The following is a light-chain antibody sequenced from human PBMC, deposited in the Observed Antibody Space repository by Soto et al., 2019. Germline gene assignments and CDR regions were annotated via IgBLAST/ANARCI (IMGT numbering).Light chain of an antibody. CDR1: SSDVGGYNY. CDR3: SSYAGSNNPYV. CDR2: EVS. J-gene: IGLJ1*01. Sequence: QSVLTQPPSASGSPGQSVTISCAGTSSDVGGYNYVSWYQQHPGKAPKLMIYEVSKRPSGVPDRFSGSKSGNTASLTVSGLQGEDEADYYCSSYAGSNNPYVFGTGTKLTVL. V-gene: IGLV2-8*01.